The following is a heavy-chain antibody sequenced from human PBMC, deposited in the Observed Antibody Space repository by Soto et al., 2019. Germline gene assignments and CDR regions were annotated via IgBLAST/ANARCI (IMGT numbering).Heavy chain of an antibody. V-gene: IGHV3-30-3*01. J-gene: IGHJ3*02. CDR3: AIIATSGGGDAFDI. D-gene: IGHD6-13*01. CDR1: GFTFSNYA. Sequence: QVQLVESGGGVVQPGRSLRLSCAASGFTFSNYAMHWVRQAPGKGLEWVAAILSDEINQYSADSVKGRFTISRDNSKNPLYLQMKSLRPEDTAVYYCAIIATSGGGDAFDIWGQGTMVTVSS. CDR2: ILSDEINQ.